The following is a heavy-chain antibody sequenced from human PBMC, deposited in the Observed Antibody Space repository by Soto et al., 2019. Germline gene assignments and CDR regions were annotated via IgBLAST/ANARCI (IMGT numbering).Heavy chain of an antibody. D-gene: IGHD1-26*01. CDR3: ARQLGRIDY. J-gene: IGHJ4*02. CDR2: IYYSGST. V-gene: IGHV4-59*08. Sequence: QVQLQESGPGLVKPSETLSLTCTVSGGSTSNYYWSWILQPPGKGLEWIGNIYYSGSTNYNPSLKSRVAISVDPSKNQCSLKLNSVIAADTAVYYCARQLGRIDYWGQGLLVTVSS. CDR1: GGSTSNYY.